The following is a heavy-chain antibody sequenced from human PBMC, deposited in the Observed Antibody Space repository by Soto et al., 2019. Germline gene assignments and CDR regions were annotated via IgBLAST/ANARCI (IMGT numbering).Heavy chain of an antibody. CDR2: IASTSWNI. D-gene: IGHD2-2*01. J-gene: IGHJ2*01. Sequence: EVQLVESGGGLVQPGGSLRVSCAASGFTLSRYSMNWVRQAPGKGLEWVSYIASTSWNIYYADTVKGRFTISRDNAKNSLYLQMNSLRDEDTAVYYCARGPSAAAPLSDWYFDLWGRGTLVTVSS. CDR1: GFTLSRYS. V-gene: IGHV3-48*02. CDR3: ARGPSAAAPLSDWYFDL.